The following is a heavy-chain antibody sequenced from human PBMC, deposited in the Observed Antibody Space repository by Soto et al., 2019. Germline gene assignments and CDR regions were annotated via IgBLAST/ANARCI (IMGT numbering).Heavy chain of an antibody. CDR2: ISGSGGST. Sequence: GESLKISCVASGFTFSSYAMSWVRQAPGKGLEWVSAISGSGGSTYYADSVKGRFTISRDNAKNSLYLQMNSLRDEDTAVYYCARDRGITIFGVVKNNYYYYGMDVWGQGTTVTVSS. CDR3: ARDRGITIFGVVKNNYYYYGMDV. D-gene: IGHD3-3*01. CDR1: GFTFSSYA. V-gene: IGHV3-23*01. J-gene: IGHJ6*02.